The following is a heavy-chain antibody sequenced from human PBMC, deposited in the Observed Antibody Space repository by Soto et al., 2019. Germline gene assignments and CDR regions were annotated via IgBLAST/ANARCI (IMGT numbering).Heavy chain of an antibody. CDR1: GGSISSSSYY. Sequence: TSETLSLTCTVSGGSISSSSYYWIWIRQPPWKGLEWIGYIYYSGSTNYNPSLKSRVTISVDTSKNQFSLKLSSVTAADTAVYYCAREFDGPTVTTRHWFDPWGQGTLVTVSS. CDR2: IYYSGST. D-gene: IGHD4-17*01. J-gene: IGHJ5*02. V-gene: IGHV4-61*01. CDR3: AREFDGPTVTTRHWFDP.